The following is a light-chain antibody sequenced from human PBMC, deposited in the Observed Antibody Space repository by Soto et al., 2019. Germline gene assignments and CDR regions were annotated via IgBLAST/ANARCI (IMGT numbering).Light chain of an antibody. CDR1: QSISSY. CDR3: QQSCSTSWT. V-gene: IGKV1-39*01. CDR2: AAS. Sequence: DIQMTQSPSSLSASVGDRVTITCRASQSISSYLNWYQQKPGKAPKLLIYAASSLQSGVPSRFSGSGSGTDFTLTISSLQPEDFATYYCQQSCSTSWTFGQGTKVEIK. J-gene: IGKJ1*01.